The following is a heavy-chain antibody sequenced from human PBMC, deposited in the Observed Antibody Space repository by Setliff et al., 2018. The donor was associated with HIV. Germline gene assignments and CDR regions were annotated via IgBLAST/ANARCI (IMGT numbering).Heavy chain of an antibody. D-gene: IGHD2-8*01. J-gene: IGHJ3*02. V-gene: IGHV1-2*06. Sequence: ASVKVSCKASGYTFNAYCIHWVRQAPGQGLEWMGQIIPNSGGTNYAQKFQDRVTKTRDTSFITVYMELSRLKSDDTAVYYCASKLYCTTGGCLYSFDIWGQGTMVTVSS. CDR3: ASKLYCTTGGCLYSFDI. CDR1: GYTFNAYC. CDR2: IIPNSGGT.